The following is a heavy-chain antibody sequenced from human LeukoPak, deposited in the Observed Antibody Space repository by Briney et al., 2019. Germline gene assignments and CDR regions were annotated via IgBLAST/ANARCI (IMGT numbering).Heavy chain of an antibody. CDR3: ARRGIYCSSTSCSYYYYYMDV. CDR2: ISYDGSNK. Sequence: PGRSLRLSCAASGFTFSSYAMHWVRQAPGKGLEWVAVISYDGSNKYYADSVKGRFTISGDNSKNTLYLQMNSLRAEDTAVYYCARRGIYCSSTSCSYYYYYMDVWGKGTTVTVSS. J-gene: IGHJ6*03. CDR1: GFTFSSYA. V-gene: IGHV3-30*04. D-gene: IGHD2-2*01.